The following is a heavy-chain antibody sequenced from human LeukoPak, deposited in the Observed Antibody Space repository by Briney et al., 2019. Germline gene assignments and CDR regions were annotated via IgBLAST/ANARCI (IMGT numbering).Heavy chain of an antibody. Sequence: SETLSLTCAVYGGSFSGYYWSWIRQPAGKGLEWIGRIYSSGSTNYNPSLKSRVTMSLDTSKYQVSLKLSSVTAADTAVYYCARGAGYSGSYQYYFDYWGQGTLVTVSS. V-gene: IGHV4-59*10. CDR1: GGSFSGYY. D-gene: IGHD1-26*01. CDR3: ARGAGYSGSYQYYFDY. J-gene: IGHJ4*02. CDR2: IYSSGST.